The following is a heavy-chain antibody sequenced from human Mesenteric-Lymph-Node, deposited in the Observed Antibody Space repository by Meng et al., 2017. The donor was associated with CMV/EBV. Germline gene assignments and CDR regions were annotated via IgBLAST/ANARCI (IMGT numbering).Heavy chain of an antibody. CDR3: ARVCSSTSCYGPDDY. J-gene: IGHJ4*02. D-gene: IGHD2-2*01. V-gene: IGHV1-18*01. CDR2: ISAYNGNT. CDR1: GYTFTSYG. Sequence: SGYTFTSYGISWVRQAPGQGLEWMGWISAYNGNTNYAQKLQGRVTMTTDTSTSTAYMELRSLRSEDTAVYYCARVCSSTSCYGPDDYWGQGTLVTVSS.